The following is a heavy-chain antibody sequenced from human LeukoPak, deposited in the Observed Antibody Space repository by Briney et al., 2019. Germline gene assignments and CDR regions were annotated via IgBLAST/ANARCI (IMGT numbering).Heavy chain of an antibody. Sequence: GGSLTLSCAASGFAFSRYAMSWVRQAPGKGLERVARISGSGGSTYYADSVKGRFTISRDNCKNTMYRQMNSLRPEDTVIYDCAKAPHGYGNYNWFGPWGQGTLVTVSS. V-gene: IGHV3-23*01. CDR1: GFAFSRYA. D-gene: IGHD4-11*01. CDR3: AKAPHGYGNYNWFGP. CDR2: ISGSGGST. J-gene: IGHJ5*02.